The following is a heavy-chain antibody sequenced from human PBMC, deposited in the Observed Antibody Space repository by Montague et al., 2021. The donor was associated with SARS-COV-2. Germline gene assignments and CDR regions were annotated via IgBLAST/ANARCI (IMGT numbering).Heavy chain of an antibody. CDR1: GGSINSSY. CDR2: IYHSGST. J-gene: IGHJ4*02. Sequence: SETLSLTCTVSGGSINSSYWSWVRQPPGKRMEWNGNIYHSGSTKXNPSLQSRVTMSLDTSRNQLSLKLSSVTAADTAMYYCATQAKGITSGPLDYWGQGTLVTVSS. D-gene: IGHD5-24*01. V-gene: IGHV4-59*08. CDR3: ATQAKGITSGPLDY.